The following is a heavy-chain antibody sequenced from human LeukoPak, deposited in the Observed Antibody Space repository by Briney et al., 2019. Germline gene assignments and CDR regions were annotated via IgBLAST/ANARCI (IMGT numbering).Heavy chain of an antibody. J-gene: IGHJ3*02. D-gene: IGHD6-19*01. CDR1: GYTFTSYD. Sequence: ASVKVSCKASGYTFTSYDINWVRQATRQGLEWMGRMNPNSGNTGYAQKLQGRVTMTTDTSTSTAYMELRSLRSDDTAVYYCARTPGIAVAGPRAFDIWGQGTMVTVSS. CDR2: MNPNSGNT. V-gene: IGHV1-8*01. CDR3: ARTPGIAVAGPRAFDI.